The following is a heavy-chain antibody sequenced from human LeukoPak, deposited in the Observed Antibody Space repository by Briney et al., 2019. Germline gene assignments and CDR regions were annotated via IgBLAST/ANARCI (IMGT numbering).Heavy chain of an antibody. CDR2: INHSGST. D-gene: IGHD3-22*01. CDR1: GGSFSGYY. CDR3: ARETHPYYDSSGYWPDY. Sequence: SETLSLTCAVDGGSFSGYYWSWIRQPPGKGLEWIGEINHSGSTSYNPSLKSRVTISVDTSKNQFSLKLSSVTAADTAVYYCARETHPYYDSSGYWPDYWGQGPLVTVSS. V-gene: IGHV4-34*01. J-gene: IGHJ4*02.